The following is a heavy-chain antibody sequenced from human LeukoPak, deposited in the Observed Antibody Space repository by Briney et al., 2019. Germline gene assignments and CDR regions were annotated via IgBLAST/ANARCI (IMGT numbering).Heavy chain of an antibody. CDR2: MNPNSGNT. CDR3: ARGREVVVTATLPYDY. V-gene: IGHV1-8*03. J-gene: IGHJ4*02. CDR1: GYTFTSYD. D-gene: IGHD2-21*02. Sequence: ASVKVSCKASGYTFTSYDINWVRQAPGQGLEWMGWMNPNSGNTDYAQKFQGRVTFTRNTSISTAYMELSSLRSEDTAVYYCARGREVVVTATLPYDYWGQGTLVTVSS.